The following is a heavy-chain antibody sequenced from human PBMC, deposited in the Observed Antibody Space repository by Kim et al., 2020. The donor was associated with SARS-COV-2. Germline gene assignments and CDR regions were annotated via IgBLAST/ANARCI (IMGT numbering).Heavy chain of an antibody. CDR3: VTRNYYNSGSYYEGAPFDF. CDR2: ISSDGGST. Sequence: GGSLRLSCSASGFTFSNYAMHWVRQAPGKGLEYVSAISSDGGSTYYADSVKGRFTISRDNSKNMLYVQMSSLRAEDTAIYYCVTRNYYNSGSYYEGAPFDFWSRGTLVTVSS. CDR1: GFTFSNYA. V-gene: IGHV3-64*05. D-gene: IGHD3-10*01. J-gene: IGHJ4*02.